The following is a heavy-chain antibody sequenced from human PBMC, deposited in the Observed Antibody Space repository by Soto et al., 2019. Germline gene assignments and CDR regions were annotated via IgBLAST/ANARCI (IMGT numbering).Heavy chain of an antibody. V-gene: IGHV3-11*01. CDR2: ISSSGSTI. CDR3: ARGYNWNYKVWFDP. CDR1: GFTFSDYY. D-gene: IGHD1-7*01. Sequence: LRLSCAASGFTFSDYYMSWIRQAPGKGLEWVSYISSSGSTIYYADSVKGRFTISRDNAKNSLYLQMNSLRAEDTAVYYCARGYNWNYKVWFDPWGQGXLVTVSS. J-gene: IGHJ5*02.